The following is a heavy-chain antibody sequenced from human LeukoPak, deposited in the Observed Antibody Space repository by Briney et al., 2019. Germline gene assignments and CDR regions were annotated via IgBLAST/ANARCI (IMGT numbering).Heavy chain of an antibody. CDR1: GGTFSSYA. CDR2: IIPIFGTA. CDR3: ARVSTIHGDYNYYMDV. V-gene: IGHV1-69*13. Sequence: SVKVSCKASGGTFSSYAISWVRQAPGQGLEWMGGIIPIFGTANYAQKFQGRVTITADESTSTAYMEQSSLRSEDTAVYYCARVSTIHGDYNYYMDVWGKGTTVTVSS. J-gene: IGHJ6*03. D-gene: IGHD5/OR15-5a*01.